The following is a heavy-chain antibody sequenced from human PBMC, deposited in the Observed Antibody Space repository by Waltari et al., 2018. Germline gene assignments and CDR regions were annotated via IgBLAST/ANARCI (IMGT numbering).Heavy chain of an antibody. V-gene: IGHV3-7*01. CDR2: IRQSGSEK. D-gene: IGHD1-1*01. Sequence: EVQLVESGGGLVQPGGSLRLSCSASGFIFSNYWMGWVRQAPGRGLEWGADIRQSGSEKYDVEDVKGRFTITRDNDENTLYLQMNSLRAEDTAVYYCAKDLGIGGGTTEFDKGGQGTLVTVSS. CDR1: GFIFSNYW. J-gene: IGHJ4*02. CDR3: AKDLGIGGGTTEFDK.